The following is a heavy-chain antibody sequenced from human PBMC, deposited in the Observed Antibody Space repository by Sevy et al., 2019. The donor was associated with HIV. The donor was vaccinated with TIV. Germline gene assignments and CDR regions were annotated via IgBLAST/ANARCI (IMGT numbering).Heavy chain of an antibody. CDR3: AKDIMGYCSGGSCYSGSFDY. Sequence: GGSLRLSCAASGFTIEDYAMHWVRQAPGKGLEWVSGISWNSASIGYADSVKGRFTISRDNTKNSVYLQMNSLRAEDTALYYCAKDIMGYCSGGSCYSGSFDYWGQGTLVTVSS. CDR1: GFTIEDYA. V-gene: IGHV3-9*01. D-gene: IGHD2-15*01. CDR2: ISWNSASI. J-gene: IGHJ4*02.